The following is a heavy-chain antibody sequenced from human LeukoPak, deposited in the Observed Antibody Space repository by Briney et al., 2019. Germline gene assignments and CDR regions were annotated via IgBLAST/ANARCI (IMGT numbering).Heavy chain of an antibody. CDR1: GFTFSSYA. Sequence: PGGSLRLSCAAFGFTFSSYAMHWVRQAPGKGLEWVAVISYDGSNKYYADSVKGRFTISRDNSKNTLYLQMNSLRVEDTAVYYCEKDGGPSSSGSQFFNYWGQGALVTVSS. D-gene: IGHD1-26*01. J-gene: IGHJ4*02. V-gene: IGHV3-30-3*01. CDR2: ISYDGSNK. CDR3: EKDGGPSSSGSQFFNY.